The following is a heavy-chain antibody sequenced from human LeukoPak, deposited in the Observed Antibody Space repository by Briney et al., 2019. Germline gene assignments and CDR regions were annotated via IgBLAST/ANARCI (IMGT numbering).Heavy chain of an antibody. CDR3: ARDQKPLSGSYSFDY. D-gene: IGHD1-26*01. V-gene: IGHV1-2*02. CDR1: GYTFTGYY. J-gene: IGHJ4*02. Sequence: GASVKVSCKASGYTFTGYYMHWVRQAPGQGLEWMGWINPNSGGTNYAQKFQGRVTMTRDTSISTAYIELSRLRSDDTAVYYCARDQKPLSGSYSFDYWSQGTLVTVSS. CDR2: INPNSGGT.